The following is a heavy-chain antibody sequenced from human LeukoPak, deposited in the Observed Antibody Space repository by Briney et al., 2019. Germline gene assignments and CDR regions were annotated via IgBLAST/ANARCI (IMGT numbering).Heavy chain of an antibody. CDR3: ARMGYCSSTSCRLFDY. CDR2: IYTSGST. CDR1: GGSISSGSYY. D-gene: IGHD2-2*01. V-gene: IGHV4-61*02. J-gene: IGHJ4*02. Sequence: SQTLSLTCTVSGGSISSGSYYWSWIRQPAGKGLEWIGRIYTSGSTNYNPSPKSRVTISVDTSKNQFSLKLSSVTAADTAVYYCARMGYCSSTSCRLFDYWGQGTLVTVSS.